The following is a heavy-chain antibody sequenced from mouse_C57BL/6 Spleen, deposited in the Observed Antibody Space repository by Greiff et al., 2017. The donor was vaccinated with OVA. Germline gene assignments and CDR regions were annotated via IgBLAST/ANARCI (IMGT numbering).Heavy chain of an antibody. Sequence: QVQLQQPGAELVRPGSSVKLSCKASGYTFTSYWMHWVKQRPIQGLEWIGNIDPSDSETHYNQKFKDKTTLTVDKSSSTAYMQLSSLTSEDSAVYYCARSKTAQAFAYWGQGTLVTVSA. J-gene: IGHJ3*01. CDR2: IDPSDSET. V-gene: IGHV1-52*01. CDR3: ARSKTAQAFAY. CDR1: GYTFTSYW. D-gene: IGHD3-2*02.